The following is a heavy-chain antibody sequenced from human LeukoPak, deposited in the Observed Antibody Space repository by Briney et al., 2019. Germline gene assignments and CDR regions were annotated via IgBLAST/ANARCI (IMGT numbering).Heavy chain of an antibody. CDR3: ARSPDIVVVVASPGAFDI. CDR2: IIPVFGTA. D-gene: IGHD2-15*01. Sequence: ASVKVSCKASGGTFSNYAISWVRQAPGQGLEWMGGIIPVFGTANYAQKFQGRVTITADESMSTAYMELSSLRSEDTALYYCARSPDIVVVVASPGAFDIWGQGTMVTVSS. J-gene: IGHJ3*02. V-gene: IGHV1-69*01. CDR1: GGTFSNYA.